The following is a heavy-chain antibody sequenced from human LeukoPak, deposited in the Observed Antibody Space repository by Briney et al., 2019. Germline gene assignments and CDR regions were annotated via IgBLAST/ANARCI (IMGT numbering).Heavy chain of an antibody. Sequence: PSETLSLTCTVSGGSISSSSYYWGWIRQPPGKGLEWIGSIYYSGSTYYNPSLKRRVTISVETSKNQFSLKLSSVTAAETAVYYCARDPSHYGSGSSLWGQGTLVTVSS. D-gene: IGHD3-10*01. CDR3: ARDPSHYGSGSSL. J-gene: IGHJ4*02. V-gene: IGHV4-39*07. CDR1: GGSISSSSYY. CDR2: IYYSGST.